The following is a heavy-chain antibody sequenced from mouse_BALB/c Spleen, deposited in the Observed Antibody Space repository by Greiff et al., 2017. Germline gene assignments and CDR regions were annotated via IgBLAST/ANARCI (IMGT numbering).Heavy chain of an antibody. Sequence: QVQLQQSGPELVKPGASVKISCKASGYAFSSSWMNWVQQRPGQGLEWIGRIYPGDGDTNYNGKFKGKATLTADKSSSTAYMQLSSLTSVDSAVYFCARSYGNYGVYAMDYWGQGTSVTVSS. CDR1: GYAFSSSW. V-gene: IGHV1-82*01. D-gene: IGHD2-10*02. CDR2: IYPGDGDT. J-gene: IGHJ4*01. CDR3: ARSYGNYGVYAMDY.